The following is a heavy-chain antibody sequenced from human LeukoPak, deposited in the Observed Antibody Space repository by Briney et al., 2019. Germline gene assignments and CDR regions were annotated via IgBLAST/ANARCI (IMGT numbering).Heavy chain of an antibody. CDR2: IYNTGKT. J-gene: IGHJ4*02. Sequence: PSETLSLTCRVSGYSISSGFYWGWIRQPPGQGLEWIGTIYNTGKTYYSPSLNSRVTISIDTSKNQFSLRLNSVTAADTAVYYCARDPLGYCSGGSCPYWGQGTLVTVSS. CDR3: ARDPLGYCSGGSCPY. V-gene: IGHV4-38-2*02. CDR1: GYSISSGFY. D-gene: IGHD2-15*01.